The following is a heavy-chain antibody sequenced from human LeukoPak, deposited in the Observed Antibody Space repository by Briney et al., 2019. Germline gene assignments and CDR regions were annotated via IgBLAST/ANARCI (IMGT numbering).Heavy chain of an antibody. D-gene: IGHD3-10*01. V-gene: IGHV3-30*02. CDR3: AKDLMRDRWFGES. CDR1: GFTFNTFA. CDR2: IRFDGNDK. Sequence: GGSLRFSGAAPGFTFNTFAFHGVRQAPAKGLGGGAFIRFDGNDKFYAESVKGRFTISRDTSRSTLYLQMNSLRLEDTAVYYCAKDLMRDRWFGESWGQGTLVTVSS. J-gene: IGHJ5*02.